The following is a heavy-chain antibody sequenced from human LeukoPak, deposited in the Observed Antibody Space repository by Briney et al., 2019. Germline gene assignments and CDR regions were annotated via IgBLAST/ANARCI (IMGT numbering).Heavy chain of an antibody. CDR3: ASEGTTMVRGVTVNWFDP. Sequence: SETLSLTCTVSGGSVSSGSHYWSWIRQPPGEGLKWIGYIYYGGSTNYNPSLKSRVTISVDASKNQFSLKLSSVTAADTAVYYCASEGTTMVRGVTVNWFDPWGQGTLVTVSS. CDR1: GGSVSSGSHY. D-gene: IGHD3-10*01. V-gene: IGHV4-61*01. CDR2: IYYGGST. J-gene: IGHJ5*02.